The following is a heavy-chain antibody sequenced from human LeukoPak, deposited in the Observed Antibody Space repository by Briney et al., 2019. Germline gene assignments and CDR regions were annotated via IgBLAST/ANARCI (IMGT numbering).Heavy chain of an antibody. Sequence: QTGGSLRLSCAASGFTFSIYVMSWVRQAPGKGLEWVSGITGSGGSTFYAKSVEGRFTISRDNSKNTLYLQMNSLRAEDTAIYYCARDRYSNGPLNWFDPWGQGTLVTVSS. CDR2: ITGSGGST. D-gene: IGHD6-19*01. J-gene: IGHJ5*02. CDR1: GFTFSIYV. V-gene: IGHV3-23*01. CDR3: ARDRYSNGPLNWFDP.